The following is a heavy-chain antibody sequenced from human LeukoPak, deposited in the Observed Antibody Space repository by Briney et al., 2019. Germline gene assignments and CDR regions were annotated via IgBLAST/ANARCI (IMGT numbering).Heavy chain of an antibody. CDR3: AREVQQWLVRLPRGAFDI. CDR2: ITSSGWYT. J-gene: IGHJ3*02. CDR1: GFTFSSYA. D-gene: IGHD6-19*01. Sequence: GGSLRLSCAASGFTFSSYAMSWVRQAPGKGLEWVSTITSSGWYTYYADSVQGRFTISRDNSKNTLYLQMNSLRAEDTAVYYCAREVQQWLVRLPRGAFDIWGQGTMVTVSS. V-gene: IGHV3-23*01.